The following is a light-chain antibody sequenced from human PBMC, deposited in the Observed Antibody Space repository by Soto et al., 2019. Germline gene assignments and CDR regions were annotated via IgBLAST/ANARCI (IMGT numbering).Light chain of an antibody. CDR3: QQYNNWPPIT. CDR1: QSVSGN. CDR2: AAS. V-gene: IGKV3-15*01. J-gene: IGKJ3*01. Sequence: EIVMTQSPATLSVSPRERATLSCRASQSVSGNLAWYQQKPGQAPRLLIYAASTRATGIPARFSGSGSGTXXXXTXSSXQSEXFAVYYCQQYNNWPPITFGPGTKVDIK.